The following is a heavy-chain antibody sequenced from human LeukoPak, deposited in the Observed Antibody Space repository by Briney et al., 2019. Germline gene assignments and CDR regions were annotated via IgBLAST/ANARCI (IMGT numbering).Heavy chain of an antibody. J-gene: IGHJ4*02. V-gene: IGHV3-11*04. D-gene: IGHD1-26*01. Sequence: MPGGPLRLSCAASGFRFSDHYVAWIRQAPGKGLEWVSYISSGGTTIYYADSVKGRFTISRDNAKNTLYLQMNSLRSEDTAVYYCVRGLNSGRSKATYFDFWGQETLVTVSS. CDR1: GFRFSDHY. CDR3: VRGLNSGRSKATYFDF. CDR2: ISSGGTTI.